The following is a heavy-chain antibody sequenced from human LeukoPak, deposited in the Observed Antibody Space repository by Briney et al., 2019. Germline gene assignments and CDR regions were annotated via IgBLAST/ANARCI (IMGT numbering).Heavy chain of an antibody. D-gene: IGHD1-26*01. CDR3: SRHAENGTYYSLFDV. J-gene: IGHJ3*01. CDR1: AYSVCSMPYD. V-gene: IGHV4-39*01. Sequence: SETLSLTSSVSAYSVCSMPYDWRWIRQPPGKGLECIGSIYYSGSPYYNPSLKSRLTIAVDTSKNQFSLNLSSVTAADTAVYCVSRHAENGTYYSLFDVWGQGTMVTVSS. CDR2: IYYSGSP.